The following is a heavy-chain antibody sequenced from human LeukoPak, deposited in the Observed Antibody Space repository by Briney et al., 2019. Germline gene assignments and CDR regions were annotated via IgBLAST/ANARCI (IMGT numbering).Heavy chain of an antibody. V-gene: IGHV3-15*01. CDR2: IKSKTDGGTT. J-gene: IGHJ4*02. Sequence: GGSLRLSCAASGFTFSNAWMSWVRQAPGKGLEWVGRIKSKTDGGTTDYAAPVKGRFTISRDDSTNTLYLQMNSLKTEDTAVYYCTTEYSGYDYFDYWGQGTLVTVSS. CDR1: GFTFSNAW. D-gene: IGHD5-12*01. CDR3: TTEYSGYDYFDY.